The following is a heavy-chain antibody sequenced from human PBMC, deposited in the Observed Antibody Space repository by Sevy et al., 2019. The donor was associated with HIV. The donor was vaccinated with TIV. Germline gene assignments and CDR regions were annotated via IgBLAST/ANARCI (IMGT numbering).Heavy chain of an antibody. D-gene: IGHD3-16*01. CDR1: GLTLTTTG. CDR3: AGGDTTMITDLDY. Sequence: GGSLRLSCAASGLTLTTTGMSWARQAPGRGREWVAGVTSDGTTYYADSVRDRFTVSRDNSKNTLYLQLNSLRADDTAVFYCAGGDTTMITDLDYWGQGTLVTVSS. V-gene: IGHV3-23*01. J-gene: IGHJ4*02. CDR2: VTSDGTT.